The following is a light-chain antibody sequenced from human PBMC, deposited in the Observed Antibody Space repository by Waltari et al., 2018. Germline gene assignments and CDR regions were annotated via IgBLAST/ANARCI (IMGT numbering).Light chain of an antibody. CDR2: DAS. V-gene: IGKV3-11*01. CDR1: QSVSRY. Sequence: SCRASQSVSRYLAWYQQKPGQALRLLIYDASNRATGIPARFSGSGSGTDFTLTISSLEPEDFAIYYCQQRTSWPAITFGQGTRLEIK. CDR3: QQRTSWPAIT. J-gene: IGKJ5*01.